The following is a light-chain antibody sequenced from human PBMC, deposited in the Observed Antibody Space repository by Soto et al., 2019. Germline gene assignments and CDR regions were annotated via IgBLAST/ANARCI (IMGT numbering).Light chain of an antibody. CDR2: GAS. V-gene: IGKV3-20*01. CDR3: HQYGSSPWT. Sequence: IVLTQYPGTLSLSPGERGALSCRASQSVSSNYVAWYQQKPGQAPRLLISGASNRATGTPDRFRGSGSGTEFTLHITRLEPEDFAVYYCHQYGSSPWTFGQGNKVEIK. CDR1: QSVSSNY. J-gene: IGKJ1*01.